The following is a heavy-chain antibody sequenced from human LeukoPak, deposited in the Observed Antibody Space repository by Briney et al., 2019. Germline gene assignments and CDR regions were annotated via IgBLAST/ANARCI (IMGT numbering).Heavy chain of an antibody. CDR3: ARYCSSTSCYNYFDY. CDR1: GGSISSYY. V-gene: IGHV4-59*01. J-gene: IGHJ4*02. CDR2: IYYSGST. Sequence: SETLSLTCTVSGGSISSYYWSWIRQPPGKGLEWIGYIYYSGSTNYNPSLKSRVTISVDTSKNQFSLKLSSVTAADTAVYYCARYCSSTSCYNYFDYWGQGTLVTVFS. D-gene: IGHD2-2*02.